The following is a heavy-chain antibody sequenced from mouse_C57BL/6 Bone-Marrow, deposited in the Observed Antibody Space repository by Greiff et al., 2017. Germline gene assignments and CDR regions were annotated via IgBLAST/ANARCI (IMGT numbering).Heavy chain of an antibody. D-gene: IGHD2-4*01. V-gene: IGHV1-63*01. J-gene: IGHJ3*01. CDR2: IYPGGGYA. CDR1: GHTFTNYW. CDR3: VLIVGYDYVVIAC. Sequence: QVQLQQSGAELVRPGTSVKMSCKASGHTFTNYWLGWAKRRLAHGLVWIGDIYPGGGYAISNEEFNGKATLTADKSSSTAYMQFSSLTSEDSAIYYCVLIVGYDYVVIACWAQVTLVSVSA.